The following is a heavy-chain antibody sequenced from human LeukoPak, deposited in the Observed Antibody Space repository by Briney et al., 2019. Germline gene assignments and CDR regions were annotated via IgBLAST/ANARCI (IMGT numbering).Heavy chain of an antibody. CDR1: GFTFSSSD. CDR2: ISTSSSYI. CDR3: ARGSSNIAARNNWFDP. Sequence: KPGGSLRLSCAASGFTFSSSDMTWVRQAQGKGLEWVSSISTSSSYIYYTDSVKGRFTISRDNAKNSLYLQMNSLRAEDTAVYYCARGSSNIAARNNWFDPWGQGTLVTVSS. D-gene: IGHD6-6*01. J-gene: IGHJ5*02. V-gene: IGHV3-21*01.